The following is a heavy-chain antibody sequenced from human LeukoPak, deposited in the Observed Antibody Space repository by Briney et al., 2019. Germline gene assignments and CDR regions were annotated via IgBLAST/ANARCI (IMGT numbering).Heavy chain of an antibody. V-gene: IGHV4-59*08. D-gene: IGHD5-24*01. CDR2: IHSSGRT. CDR3: ARHQDGYGDYFDF. J-gene: IGHJ4*02. Sequence: SETLSLTCTVSGGSISNYYWSWIRQPPGKGLEWIGYIHSSGRTKYDPSLESRVTISIDTSMNQFSLKVSSVTAPDTAVYYCARHQDGYGDYFDFWGQGILGTVSS. CDR1: GGSISNYY.